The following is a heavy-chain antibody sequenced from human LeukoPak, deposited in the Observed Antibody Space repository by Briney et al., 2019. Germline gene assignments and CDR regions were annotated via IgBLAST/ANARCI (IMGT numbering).Heavy chain of an antibody. CDR3: ARAPVGGSYNPFDY. CDR1: GYTFTSYD. CDR2: MNPNSGNT. D-gene: IGHD1-26*01. V-gene: IGHV1-8*01. Sequence: ASVKVSCKASGYTFTSYDINWVRQATGQGLEWMGWMNPNSGNTGYAQKFQGRVTMTRNTSISTAYMELSGLRSEDTAVYYCARAPVGGSYNPFDYWGQGTLVTVSS. J-gene: IGHJ4*02.